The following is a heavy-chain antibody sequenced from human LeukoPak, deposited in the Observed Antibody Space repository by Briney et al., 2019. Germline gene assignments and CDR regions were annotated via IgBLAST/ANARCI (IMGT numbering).Heavy chain of an antibody. CDR1: GYTFTGYY. V-gene: IGHV1-2*02. CDR2: INPSSGDT. Sequence: ASVKVSCKASGYTFTGYYMHWVRQAPGQGLEWMGWINPSSGDTNYAQKFQGRVTMTRDTSISPAYMELRSLRSDDTAVYYCARGDIVVVPAAIGEDAFDIWGQGTMVTLSS. D-gene: IGHD2-2*01. J-gene: IGHJ3*02. CDR3: ARGDIVVVPAAIGEDAFDI.